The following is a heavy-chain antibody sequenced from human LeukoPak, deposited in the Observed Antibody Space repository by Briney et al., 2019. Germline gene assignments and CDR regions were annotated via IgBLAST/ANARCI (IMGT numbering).Heavy chain of an antibody. V-gene: IGHV3-30*04. D-gene: IGHD3-22*01. CDR1: GFTFSSYA. J-gene: IGHJ4*02. Sequence: GGSLRLSCAASGFTFSSYAMHWVRQAPGKGLEWVAVISYDGSNKYYADSVKGRFTISRDNSKNTLYLQMNSLRAEDTAVYYCVRGMTVVVIASFDYWGQGTLVTVSS. CDR2: ISYDGSNK. CDR3: VRGMTVVVIASFDY.